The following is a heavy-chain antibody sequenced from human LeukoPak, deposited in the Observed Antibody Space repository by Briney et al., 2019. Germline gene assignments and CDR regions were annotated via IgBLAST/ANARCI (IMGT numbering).Heavy chain of an antibody. Sequence: SGPALVKPTQTLTLTCTFSGFSLSTSGMCVSWIRQPPGKALEWLARIDWDDDKYYSTSLKTRLTISKDTSKNQVVLTITNMDPVDTATYYCARTVAYSSGWYRYFDYWGQGTLVTVSS. CDR3: ARTVAYSSGWYRYFDY. J-gene: IGHJ4*02. CDR2: IDWDDDK. V-gene: IGHV2-70*11. CDR1: GFSLSTSGMC. D-gene: IGHD6-19*01.